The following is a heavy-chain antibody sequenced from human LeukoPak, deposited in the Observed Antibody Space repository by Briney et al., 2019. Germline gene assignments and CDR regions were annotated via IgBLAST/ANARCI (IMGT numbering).Heavy chain of an antibody. CDR1: GGSISSYY. D-gene: IGHD3-16*02. CDR3: ARGLRYDYVWGSYRNSPYGMDV. Sequence: PSETLSLTCTVSGGSISSYYWSWIRQPPGKGLEWIGYIYYSGSTNYNPSLKSRVTISVDTSKNQFSLKLSSVTAADTAVYYCARGLRYDYVWGSYRNSPYGMDVWGQGTTVTVSS. J-gene: IGHJ6*02. V-gene: IGHV4-59*01. CDR2: IYYSGST.